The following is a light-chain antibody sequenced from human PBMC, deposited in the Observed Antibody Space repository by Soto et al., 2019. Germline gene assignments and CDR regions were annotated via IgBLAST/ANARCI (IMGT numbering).Light chain of an antibody. CDR2: AAS. V-gene: IGKV1-33*01. CDR3: QHYDNLPPT. CDR1: QDISNS. J-gene: IGKJ3*01. Sequence: DIQMTQSPSSLSAFVGDRVTITCQASQDISNSLNWYQQKPGRAHNLLIYAASNLETGVPSRFSGSGSGTDFTFTISSLQPEDIATYYCQHYDNLPPTFGPGTKVDIK.